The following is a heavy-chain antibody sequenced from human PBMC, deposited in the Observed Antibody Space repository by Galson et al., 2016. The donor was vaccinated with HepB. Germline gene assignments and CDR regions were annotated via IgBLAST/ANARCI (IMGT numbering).Heavy chain of an antibody. CDR3: ARAIVATFDF. D-gene: IGHD3-16*02. J-gene: IGHJ4*02. CDR2: INAGNLKT. CDR1: GYTSTNYP. Sequence: SVKVSCKASGYTSTNYPIHWVRQAPGHRLEWMGSINAGNLKTRDSQKLQGRVTITTDASASTAYMELSSLRSEDTAVYYCARAIVATFDFWGQGTLVTVSS. V-gene: IGHV1-3*01.